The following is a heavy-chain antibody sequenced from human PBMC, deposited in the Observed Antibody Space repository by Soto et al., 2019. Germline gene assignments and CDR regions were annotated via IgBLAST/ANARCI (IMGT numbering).Heavy chain of an antibody. CDR1: GGNFNSYA. CDR2: IIPVFAIP. Sequence: SVKVSCKTSGGNFNSYAITWVRQAPGQGLEWVGGIIPVFAIPHYAQNLQGRVTITADESTSATYMELSGLRSDDTAVYYCARGYFDFWRGYSWGQGTLVTVSS. V-gene: IGHV1-69*13. CDR3: ARGYFDFWRGYS. J-gene: IGHJ5*02. D-gene: IGHD3-3*01.